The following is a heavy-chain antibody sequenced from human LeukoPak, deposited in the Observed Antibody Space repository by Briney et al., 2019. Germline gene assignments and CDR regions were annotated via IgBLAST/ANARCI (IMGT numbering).Heavy chain of an antibody. D-gene: IGHD6-6*01. Sequence: PSETLSLTCAVYGGSFSGYYWSWIRQPPGKGLEWIGEINHSGSTNYNPSLKSRVTISVDTSKNQFSLKLSSVTAADTAVYYCARGVAGRRFDYWGQGTLGNVSS. J-gene: IGHJ4*02. CDR3: ARGVAGRRFDY. CDR1: GGSFSGYY. CDR2: INHSGST. V-gene: IGHV4-34*01.